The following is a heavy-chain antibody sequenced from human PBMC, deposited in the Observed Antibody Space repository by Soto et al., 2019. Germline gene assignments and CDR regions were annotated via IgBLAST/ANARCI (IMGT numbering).Heavy chain of an antibody. CDR3: ARGMPNGILRGEEGMDV. CDR2: IYYSGST. CDR1: GDSISSYY. J-gene: IGHJ6*02. V-gene: IGHV4-59*01. D-gene: IGHD3-16*01. Sequence: SETLSLTCTVSGDSISSYYWSGILQPPGQGLEWIGYIYYSGSTNYNPSLKSRVTISVDTSKNQFYLKLSSVTAADTDVYYCARGMPNGILRGEEGMDVWGQGTTVTVSS.